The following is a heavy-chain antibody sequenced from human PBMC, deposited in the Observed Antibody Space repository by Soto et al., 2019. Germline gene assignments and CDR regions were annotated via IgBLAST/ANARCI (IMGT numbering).Heavy chain of an antibody. V-gene: IGHV4-39*01. J-gene: IGHJ4*02. CDR1: GGSISSSSYY. CDR3: IAMVRGVIITGNSFDY. D-gene: IGHD3-10*01. Sequence: SETLSLTCAVSGGSISSSSYYWGWIRQPPGKGLEWIGSIYYSGSTYYNPSLKSRVTISVDTSKNQFSLKLSSVTAADTAVYYCIAMVRGVIITGNSFDYWGQGTLVTVSS. CDR2: IYYSGST.